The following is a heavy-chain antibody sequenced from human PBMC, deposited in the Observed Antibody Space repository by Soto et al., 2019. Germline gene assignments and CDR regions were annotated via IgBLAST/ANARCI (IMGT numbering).Heavy chain of an antibody. Sequence: SETLSLTCTVSGGSVSSENYYWNWIRQPPGKRLEWIGYMHYSGSTNYNPSLKSRVTISVDRSKNHFSLELSSVTAADTAMYYCRSSTSCYDESCVDVWGQGTMVTVSS. D-gene: IGHD2-2*01. CDR2: MHYSGST. V-gene: IGHV4-61*03. CDR3: RSSTSCYDESCVDV. CDR1: GGSVSSENYY. J-gene: IGHJ6*02.